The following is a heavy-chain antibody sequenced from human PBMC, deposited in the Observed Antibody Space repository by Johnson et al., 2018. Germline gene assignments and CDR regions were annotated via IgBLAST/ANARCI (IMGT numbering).Heavy chain of an antibody. CDR3: EHTNRGTDDAFDI. Sequence: QVQLVQSGGGVVQPGRSLRLSCAASGFTFSTYGMHWVRQAPGKGLEWVAVISYDGGNKYYVDSVKGRFTISRDNSKNTLYLQINSLRAEDTAMYYCEHTNRGTDDAFDIWGQGTMVTVSS. J-gene: IGHJ3*02. CDR2: ISYDGGNK. D-gene: IGHD1-14*01. CDR1: GFTFSTYG. V-gene: IGHV3-30*03.